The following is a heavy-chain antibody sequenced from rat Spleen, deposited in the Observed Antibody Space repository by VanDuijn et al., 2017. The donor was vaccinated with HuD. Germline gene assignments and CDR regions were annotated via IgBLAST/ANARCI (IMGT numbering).Heavy chain of an antibody. V-gene: IGHV5-25*01. J-gene: IGHJ2*01. Sequence: EVQLVESGGGLVQPGRSLKLSCAASGFTFSNYYMAWVRQAPTQGLEWVAYLSTGGGNTYYRDSVKRRFTISRDNTKSTLYLQMDSLRSEDTATYYCARLPYYYDGSYYYYFDYWGQGVMVTVSS. CDR3: ARLPYYYDGSYYYYFDY. D-gene: IGHD1-12*02. CDR1: GFTFSNYY. CDR2: LSTGGGNT.